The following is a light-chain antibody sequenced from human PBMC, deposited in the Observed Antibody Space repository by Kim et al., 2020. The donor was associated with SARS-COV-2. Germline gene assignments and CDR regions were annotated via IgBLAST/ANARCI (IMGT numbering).Light chain of an antibody. CDR1: QDISNY. Sequence: DIQLTQSPSFLSASVGDRVTITCRASQDISNYLAWYQQKPGKAPKPLIYAASTLQSGVPSRFSGSGSGTEFTLTISSLQPEDFATYYCQQHNSDPLTFGGGTKVDIK. CDR3: QQHNSDPLT. V-gene: IGKV1-9*01. J-gene: IGKJ4*01. CDR2: AAS.